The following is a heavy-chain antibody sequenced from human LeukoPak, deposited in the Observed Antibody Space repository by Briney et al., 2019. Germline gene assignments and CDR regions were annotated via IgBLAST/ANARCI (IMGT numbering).Heavy chain of an antibody. Sequence: PSETLSLTCTVSGDSISSSTYYWGWIRQPPGKGLEWIGSIYYSGRTYYNPSLKSRVTISVDTSKNQFSLKLTSVTAADTAVFYCARQAPLPPYYCIDDSCYSITPDYWGQGTLVTVSS. V-gene: IGHV4-39*01. CDR1: GDSISSSTYY. D-gene: IGHD2-15*01. CDR2: IYYSGRT. CDR3: ARQAPLPPYYCIDDSCYSITPDY. J-gene: IGHJ4*02.